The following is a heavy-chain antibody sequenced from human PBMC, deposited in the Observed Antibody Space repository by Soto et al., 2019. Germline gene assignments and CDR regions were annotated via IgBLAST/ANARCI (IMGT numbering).Heavy chain of an antibody. V-gene: IGHV3-23*01. D-gene: IGHD3-10*01. CDR2: ISGSGGST. CDR3: AKNDEARAEWFGELLNHVTVDY. J-gene: IGHJ4*02. CDR1: GFTFSSYA. Sequence: GGSLRLSCAASGFTFSSYAMSWVRQAPGKGLEWVSAISGSGGSTYYADSVKGRFTISRDNSKNTLYLQMNSLRAEDTAVYYCAKNDEARAEWFGELLNHVTVDYWGQGTLVTVSS.